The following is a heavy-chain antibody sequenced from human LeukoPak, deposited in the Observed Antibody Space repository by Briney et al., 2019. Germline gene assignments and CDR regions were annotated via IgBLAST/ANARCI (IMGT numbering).Heavy chain of an antibody. V-gene: IGHV4-4*02. J-gene: IGHJ4*02. D-gene: IGHD3-3*01. CDR2: IHHSGST. Sequence: PSGTLSLTRAVSGGSISSTNWWSWVRPPPGKGLEWIGEIHHSGSTNYNPSLKSRLTVSVDKSQNQFSLKLSSVTAADTAVYYCARIFGGFDWGQGTLVTVSS. CDR1: GGSISSTNW. CDR3: ARIFGGFD.